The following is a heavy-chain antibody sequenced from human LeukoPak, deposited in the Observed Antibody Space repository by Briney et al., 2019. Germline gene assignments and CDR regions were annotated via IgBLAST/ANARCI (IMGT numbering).Heavy chain of an antibody. CDR2: IYHSGST. CDR3: ARSDTARVEAFDY. D-gene: IGHD5-18*01. J-gene: IGHJ4*02. Sequence: PSETLSLTCAVSGGSISSGGYSWSWIRQPPGKGLEWIGYIYHSGSTYYNPSLKSRVTISVDRSKNQFSLKLSSVTAADTAVYYCARSDTARVEAFDYWGQGTLVTVSS. CDR1: GGSISSGGYS. V-gene: IGHV4-30-2*01.